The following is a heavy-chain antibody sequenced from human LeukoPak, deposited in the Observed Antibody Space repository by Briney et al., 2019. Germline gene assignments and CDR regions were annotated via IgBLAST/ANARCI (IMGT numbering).Heavy chain of an antibody. D-gene: IGHD6-19*01. CDR3: ARAILYSSGPRGAFDI. J-gene: IGHJ3*02. Sequence: GASVKVSCKASGYTFTSYYMHWVRQAPGQGLEWMGIINPSGGSTSYAQKFQGRVTMTRDTSTSTVYMELSSLRSEDTAVYYCARAILYSSGPRGAFDIWGQGTMVTVSS. CDR2: INPSGGST. CDR1: GYTFTSYY. V-gene: IGHV1-46*01.